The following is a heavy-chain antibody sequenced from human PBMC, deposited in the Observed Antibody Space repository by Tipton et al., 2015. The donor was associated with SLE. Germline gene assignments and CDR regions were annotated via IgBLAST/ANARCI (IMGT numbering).Heavy chain of an antibody. CDR1: GFTFSSYA. J-gene: IGHJ6*03. CDR2: KWYDGSSE. D-gene: IGHD2-2*01. CDR3: ATDSTNADYMDV. V-gene: IGHV3-33*01. Sequence: SLRLSCAASGFTFSSYAMHWVRQAPGKGLEWVAVKWYDGSSELYADSVKGRFTISRDNSKNTLYLQMNSLRTEDTAVYYCATDSTNADYMDVWGKGTTVTVSS.